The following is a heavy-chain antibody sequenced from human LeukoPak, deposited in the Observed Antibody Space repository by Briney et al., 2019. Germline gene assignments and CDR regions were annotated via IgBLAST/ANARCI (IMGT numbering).Heavy chain of an antibody. CDR1: GFTFSSYG. CDR3: ATNQRWLHSSPIDY. V-gene: IGHV3-23*01. D-gene: IGHD5-24*01. J-gene: IGHJ4*02. CDR2: ISGSGGST. Sequence: GGSLRLSCAASGFTFSSYGMSWVRQAPGKGLEWVSAISGSGGSTYYADSVKGRFYISRDSSKNTLYLQMNCLRAEDTAVYYCATNQRWLHSSPIDYWGQGTLVTVSS.